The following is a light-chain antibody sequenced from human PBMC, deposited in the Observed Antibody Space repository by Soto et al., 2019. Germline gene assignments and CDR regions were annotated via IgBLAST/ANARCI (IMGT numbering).Light chain of an antibody. V-gene: IGLV1-51*01. CDR3: GSWDSSLSAYV. CDR2: DDN. CDR1: SSNIGGNS. Sequence: QSVLMQPPSVSAAPGQKVTISCPGSSSNIGGNSVSWYQQLPGTAPKLLIYDDNKRPSGIPDRFSGSKSGTSATLGITGFQTGDEADYYCGSWDSSLSAYVFGTGTKV. J-gene: IGLJ1*01.